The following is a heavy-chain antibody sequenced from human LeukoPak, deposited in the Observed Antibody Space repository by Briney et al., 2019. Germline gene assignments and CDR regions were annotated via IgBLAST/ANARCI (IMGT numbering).Heavy chain of an antibody. Sequence: GGSLRLSCAASGFTFSNYWMHWVRQAPGKGLVWVSRINSDGSSTSYADSVKGRFTISRDNRKNTLYLQMNNLRAEDTAVYYCARDYCSGGRCYSVDYWGQGTLVTVSS. CDR2: INSDGSST. CDR3: ARDYCSGGRCYSVDY. V-gene: IGHV3-74*01. J-gene: IGHJ4*02. D-gene: IGHD2-15*01. CDR1: GFTFSNYW.